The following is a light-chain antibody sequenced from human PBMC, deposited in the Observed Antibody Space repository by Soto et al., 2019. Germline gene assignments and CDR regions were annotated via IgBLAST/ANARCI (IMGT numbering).Light chain of an antibody. V-gene: IGLV2-14*03. CDR3: TSSTSCGPPV. J-gene: IGLJ7*01. CDR1: SSYIGAYDY. CDR2: EVS. Sequence: QSALTQPASVSGSPGEAIAISCTGTSSYIGAYDYVSWYQQHPDKAPKLMIYEVSNRPSGVSDRFSGSKSVNTATLTISALKDTHAPHYYRTSSTSCGPPVFG.